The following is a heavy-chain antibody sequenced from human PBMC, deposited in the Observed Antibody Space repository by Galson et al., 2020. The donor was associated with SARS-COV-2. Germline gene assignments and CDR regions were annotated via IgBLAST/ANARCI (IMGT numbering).Heavy chain of an antibody. D-gene: IGHD3-10*01. Sequence: GGSLKNPCAGSGITLSSYSMNWVRQAPGNGLEWVSYISSSSSTIYYADSVKGRFTISRDNAKNSLYLQMNSLRAEDTAVYYCASQSEVLLWFGELLHAFDIWGQGTMVTVSS. V-gene: IGHV3-48*01. J-gene: IGHJ3*02. CDR1: GITLSSYS. CDR3: ASQSEVLLWFGELLHAFDI. CDR2: ISSSSSTI.